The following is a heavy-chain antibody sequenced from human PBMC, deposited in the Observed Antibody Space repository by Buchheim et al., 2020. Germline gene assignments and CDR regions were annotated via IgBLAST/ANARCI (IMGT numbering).Heavy chain of an antibody. J-gene: IGHJ6*02. D-gene: IGHD4-11*01. CDR1: GGSISSYY. CDR3: ARDGYSSRKSYYGMDV. Sequence: QVQLQESGPGLVKPSETLSLTCTVSGGSISSYYWSWIRQPPGKGLEWIGYIYYSGSTNYNPSLKSRVTISVDTSKNQFSLKLSSVTAADTAVYYCARDGYSSRKSYYGMDVWGQGTT. CDR2: IYYSGST. V-gene: IGHV4-59*01.